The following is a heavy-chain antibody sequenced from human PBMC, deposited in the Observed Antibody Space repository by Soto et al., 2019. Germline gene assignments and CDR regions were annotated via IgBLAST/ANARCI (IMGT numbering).Heavy chain of an antibody. D-gene: IGHD5-18*01. V-gene: IGHV4-34*01. CDR3: ARGWDTAMVTRYYYYSYGMDV. CDR2: INDSGGT. J-gene: IGHJ6*01. Sequence: QVQLQQWGAGLLKPSETLSLTCAVYGGSFSGYYWSWIRQPPGKGLEWIGEINDSGGTNYNPSLMSPVSISVDTSQYQFSLNLSSVSASDTAVYYCARGWDTAMVTRYYYYSYGMDVWGQGTTVTVCS. CDR1: GGSFSGYY.